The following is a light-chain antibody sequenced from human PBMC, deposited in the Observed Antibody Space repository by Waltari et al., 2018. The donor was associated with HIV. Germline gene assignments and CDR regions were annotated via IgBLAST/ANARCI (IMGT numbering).Light chain of an antibody. CDR3: QAWDSGIH. V-gene: IGLV3-1*01. Sequence: SYELTQPPSVSVSPGQTVSITCSGGKLADKYVCWYQQRSGQSPVVVIYQDTKRPSGIPERFSGSNSGNTATLTISGTQAVDEAIYYCQAWDSGIHFGGGTKLTVV. CDR1: KLADKY. CDR2: QDT. J-gene: IGLJ2*01.